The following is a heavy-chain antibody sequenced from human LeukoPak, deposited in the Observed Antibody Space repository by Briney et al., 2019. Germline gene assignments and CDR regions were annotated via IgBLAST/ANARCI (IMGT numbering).Heavy chain of an antibody. CDR1: GGSFSGYY. J-gene: IGHJ1*01. Sequence: SETLSLTCAVYGGSFSGYYWGWIRPPPGKGLEWIGSIYYSGSTYYNPSLKRRATISVATSKNQFTLKLSSVTAADTAVYYCARPMVRGAPAKYFQHWGQGTLVTVSS. D-gene: IGHD3-10*01. CDR2: IYYSGST. CDR3: ARPMVRGAPAKYFQH. V-gene: IGHV4-39*01.